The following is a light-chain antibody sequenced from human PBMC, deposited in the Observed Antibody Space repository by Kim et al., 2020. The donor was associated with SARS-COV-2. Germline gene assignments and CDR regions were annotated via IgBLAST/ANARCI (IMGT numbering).Light chain of an antibody. V-gene: IGLV2-14*03. J-gene: IGLJ3*02. CDR3: SSYTSSSTWV. CDR2: DVS. Sequence: GQSITISCTGTSSDVGGYNYVSGYQQHPGKAPKLMIYDVSNRPSGVSNRFSGSKSGNTAPLTISGLQAEDEADYYCSSYTSSSTWVFGGGTQLTVL. CDR1: SSDVGGYNY.